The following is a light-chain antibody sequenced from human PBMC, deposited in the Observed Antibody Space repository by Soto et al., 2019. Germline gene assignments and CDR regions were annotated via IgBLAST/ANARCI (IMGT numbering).Light chain of an antibody. Sequence: DIQMTQSPSTLSASVGDRVTITCRASQSISSWLAWYHQKPGKAPKLLIYKASSLESGVPSRFSGSGSGTEFTLTISSLQPDDFATYYCQQYNSSFGQGTKVDIK. CDR3: QQYNSS. J-gene: IGKJ1*01. CDR1: QSISSW. CDR2: KAS. V-gene: IGKV1-5*03.